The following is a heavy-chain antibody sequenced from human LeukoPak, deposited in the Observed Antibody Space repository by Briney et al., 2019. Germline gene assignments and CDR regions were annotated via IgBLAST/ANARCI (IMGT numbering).Heavy chain of an antibody. CDR3: VKGGRGYSYGPPMGY. V-gene: IGHV3-64D*06. D-gene: IGHD5-18*01. CDR1: GFTFSSYA. CDR2: ISSNGGST. Sequence: GGSLRLSCSASGFTFSSYAMHWVRQAPGKGLEYVSAISSNGGSTYYADSVKGRFTISRDNSKNTLYLQMSSLRAEDTAVYYCVKGGRGYSYGPPMGYWGQGTLVIVSS. J-gene: IGHJ4*02.